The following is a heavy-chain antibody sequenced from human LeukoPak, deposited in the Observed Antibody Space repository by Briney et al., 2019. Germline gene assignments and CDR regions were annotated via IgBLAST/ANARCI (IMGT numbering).Heavy chain of an antibody. D-gene: IGHD3-10*02. CDR2: ISSGSSAI. CDR1: EFTFTTYS. Sequence: GGSLRLSCEASEFTFTTYSMTWVRQAPGKGLEWVSIISSGSSAIFSADALKGRFTISRDNAKNSLYLQMNSLRAEDTAVYYCAELGITMIGGVWGKGTTVTISS. CDR3: AELGITMIGGV. J-gene: IGHJ6*04. V-gene: IGHV3-21*01.